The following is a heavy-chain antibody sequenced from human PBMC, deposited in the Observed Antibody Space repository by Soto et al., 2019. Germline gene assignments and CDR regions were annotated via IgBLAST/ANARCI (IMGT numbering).Heavy chain of an antibody. CDR3: ARSPKQFEGVIVPYFYY. CDR2: IYYSGST. J-gene: IGHJ4*02. D-gene: IGHD3-16*02. CDR1: GGSISSGGYY. V-gene: IGHV4-31*03. Sequence: PSETLSLTCTVSGGSISSGGYYWSWIRQHPGKGLEWIGYIYYSGSTYYNPSLKSRVTISVDTSKNQFSLKLSSVTAADTAVYYCARSPKQFEGVIVPYFYYWGQGTLVTVS.